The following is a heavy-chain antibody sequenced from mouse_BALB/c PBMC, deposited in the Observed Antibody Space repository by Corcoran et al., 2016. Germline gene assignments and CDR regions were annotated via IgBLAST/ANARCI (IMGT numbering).Heavy chain of an antibody. Sequence: QVTLKESGPGILKPSQTLSLTCSFSGFSLSTSGMGVGWFRQPSGKGLEWLAHIWWDDDKYYNPYLKSQLKITKDTSRNQVFLKITSVDTADSATYYCARRVWDVSHFDHWGQSTTLTVSS. CDR2: IWWDDDK. D-gene: IGHD4-1*01. J-gene: IGHJ2*01. CDR3: ARRVWDVSHFDH. V-gene: IGHV8-8*01. CDR1: GFSLSTSGMG.